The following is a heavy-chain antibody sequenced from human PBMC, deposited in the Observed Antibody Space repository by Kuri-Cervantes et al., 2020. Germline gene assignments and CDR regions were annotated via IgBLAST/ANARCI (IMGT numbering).Heavy chain of an antibody. D-gene: IGHD6-6*01. V-gene: IGHV1-69*13. CDR2: IIPIFGTA. CDR1: GYTFTSYA. J-gene: IGHJ4*02. CDR3: ARDSRKYKHSSLYYFDY. Sequence: SVKVSCKASGYTFTSYAISWVRQAPGQGLEWMGGIIPIFGTANYAQKFQGRVTITADESTSTAYMELSSLRSEDTAVYYCARDSRKYKHSSLYYFDYWGQGTLVTVSS.